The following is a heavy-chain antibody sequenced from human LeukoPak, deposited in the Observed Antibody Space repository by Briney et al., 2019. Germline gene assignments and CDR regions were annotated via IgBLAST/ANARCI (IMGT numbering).Heavy chain of an antibody. D-gene: IGHD3-3*01. V-gene: IGHV5-51*01. Sequence: GEPLKISCKGSGYSFTSYWIGWVRQMPGKGLEWMGIIYPGDSDTRYSPSFQGQVTISADKSISTAYLQWSSLKASDTAMYYCARQMVTIFGKDKRFDPWGQGTLVTVSS. CDR2: IYPGDSDT. J-gene: IGHJ5*02. CDR3: ARQMVTIFGKDKRFDP. CDR1: GYSFTSYW.